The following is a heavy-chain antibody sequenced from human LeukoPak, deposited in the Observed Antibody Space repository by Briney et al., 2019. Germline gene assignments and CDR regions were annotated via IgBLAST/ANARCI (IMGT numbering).Heavy chain of an antibody. Sequence: SVKVSCKASGGTFSSYAISWVRQAPGQGLEWMGGIIPIFGTANYAQKFQGRVTITADESTSTAYMELSSLNSEDTAVYYCARESPSTFYFDYWGQGTLVTVSS. V-gene: IGHV1-69*01. J-gene: IGHJ4*02. D-gene: IGHD1-1*01. CDR2: IIPIFGTA. CDR1: GGTFSSYA. CDR3: ARESPSTFYFDY.